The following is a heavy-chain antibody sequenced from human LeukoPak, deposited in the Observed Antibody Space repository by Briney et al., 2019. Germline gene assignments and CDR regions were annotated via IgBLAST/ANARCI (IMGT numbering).Heavy chain of an antibody. CDR3: AKDMSPYYDILTGSDY. CDR2: IRYDGSNK. J-gene: IGHJ4*02. V-gene: IGHV3-30*02. Sequence: GGSLRLSCAASGFTFSSYGMHWVRQAPGKGLEWVAFIRYDGSNKYYADSVKGRFTISRDNSENTLYLQMNSLRAEGTAVYYCAKDMSPYYDILTGSDYWGQGTLVTVSS. CDR1: GFTFSSYG. D-gene: IGHD3-9*01.